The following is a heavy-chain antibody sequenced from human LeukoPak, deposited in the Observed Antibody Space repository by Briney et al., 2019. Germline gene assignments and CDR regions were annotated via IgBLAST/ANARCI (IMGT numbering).Heavy chain of an antibody. CDR2: IYHSGST. CDR1: GYSISSGYY. J-gene: IGHJ4*02. CDR3: ARVGGIAVAGTSYDFDY. D-gene: IGHD6-19*01. V-gene: IGHV4-38-2*01. Sequence: SETLSLTCAVSGYSISSGYYWGWIRQPPGKGLEWIGSIYHSGSTYYNPSLKSRVTISVDTSKNQFSLKLSSVTAAGTAVDYCARVGGIAVAGTSYDFDYWGQGTLVTVSS.